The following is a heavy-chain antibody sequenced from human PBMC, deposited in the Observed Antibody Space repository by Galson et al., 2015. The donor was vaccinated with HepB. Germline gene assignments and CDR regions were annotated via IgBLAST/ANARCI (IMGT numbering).Heavy chain of an antibody. V-gene: IGHV3-23*01. D-gene: IGHD3-22*01. CDR1: GFTFSSYA. J-gene: IGHJ3*02. CDR2: ISGSGGST. CDR3: AKDRDYYDSSGYIGNDAFDI. Sequence: SLRLSCAASGFTFSSYAMSWVRQAPGKGLEWVSAISGSGGSTYYADSVKGRFTISRDNSKNTLYLQMNSLRAEDTAVYYCAKDRDYYDSSGYIGNDAFDIWGQGTMVTVSS.